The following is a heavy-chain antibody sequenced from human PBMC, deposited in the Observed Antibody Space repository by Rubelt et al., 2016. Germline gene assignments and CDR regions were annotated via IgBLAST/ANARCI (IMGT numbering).Heavy chain of an antibody. CDR2: INHSGST. D-gene: IGHD3-3*01. CDR1: GGSFSGYY. V-gene: IGHV4-34*01. CDR3: ARMYYDFWRAKGWFDP. Sequence: QVQLQQWGAGLLKPSETLSLTCAVYGGSFSGYYWSWIRQPPGKGLEWIGEINHSGSTNYNPSLKSRVTLSVDTSKNQFSLKLSSVTAADTAVYYCARMYYDFWRAKGWFDPWGQGTVVIVSS. J-gene: IGHJ5*02.